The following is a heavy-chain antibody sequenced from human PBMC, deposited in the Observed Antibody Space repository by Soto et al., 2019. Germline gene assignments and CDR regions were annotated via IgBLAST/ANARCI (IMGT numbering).Heavy chain of an antibody. Sequence: SETLSLTCTVSGDSMGTYYWSWIRQPPGKGLEWIGYIYYSGNTNYNPSLKSRVTISVDTSKNQFALKLNSVTPADTAGYYCAIVISRSPSWIVSCGQGTPVPGSA. J-gene: IGHJ5*01. CDR3: AIVISRSPSWIVS. CDR2: IYYSGNT. V-gene: IGHV4-59*01. CDR1: GDSMGTYY. D-gene: IGHD2-2*01.